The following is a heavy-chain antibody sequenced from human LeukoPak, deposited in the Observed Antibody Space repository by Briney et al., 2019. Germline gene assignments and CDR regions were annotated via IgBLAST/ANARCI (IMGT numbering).Heavy chain of an antibody. D-gene: IGHD3-22*01. V-gene: IGHV4-59*01. CDR3: ARADLYYDSSGYWERGAFDI. CDR2: IYYSGST. Sequence: SETLSLTCTVSGGSISSYYWSWIRQPPGKGLEWIGYIYYSGSTNYNPSLKSRVTISVDTSKNQFSLKLSSVTAADTAVYHCARADLYYDSSGYWERGAFDIWGQGTMVTVSS. CDR1: GGSISSYY. J-gene: IGHJ3*02.